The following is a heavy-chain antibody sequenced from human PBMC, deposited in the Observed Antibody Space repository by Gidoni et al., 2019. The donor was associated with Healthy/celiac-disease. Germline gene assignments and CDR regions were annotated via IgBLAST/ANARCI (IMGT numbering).Heavy chain of an antibody. J-gene: IGHJ4*02. CDR3: AKDPFGITIFGVVIPPSYYFDY. D-gene: IGHD3-3*01. CDR2: ISGSGGST. Sequence: EVQLLESGGGLVQPGGSLRLSYAAAGFTFSSYAMSWVRQAPGKGLEGVSAISGSGGSTYYADSVNGRFTISRDNSKNTLYLQMNSLRAEDTAVYYCAKDPFGITIFGVVIPPSYYFDYWGQGTLVTVSS. CDR1: GFTFSSYA. V-gene: IGHV3-23*01.